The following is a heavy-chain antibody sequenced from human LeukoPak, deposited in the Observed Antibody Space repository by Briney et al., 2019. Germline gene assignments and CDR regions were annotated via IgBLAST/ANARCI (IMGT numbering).Heavy chain of an antibody. D-gene: IGHD2-8*01. CDR2: INPNSGGT. CDR1: GYTFTGYS. J-gene: IGHJ4*02. CDR3: ARLSISDTVHDY. V-gene: IGHV1-2*02. Sequence: GASVKVSCKASGYTFTGYSMHWVRQAPGQGLEWMGWINPNSGGTNYAQKFQGRVTMTRDTSISTAYMELSRLRSDDTAVYYCARLSISDTVHDYWGQGTLVTVSS.